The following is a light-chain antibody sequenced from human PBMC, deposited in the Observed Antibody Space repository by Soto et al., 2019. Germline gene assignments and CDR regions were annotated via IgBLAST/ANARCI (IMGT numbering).Light chain of an antibody. J-gene: IGKJ1*01. CDR3: QQYNTYSPWT. V-gene: IGKV1-5*03. Sequence: DIQMTQSPSTLSASVGDRVTITCRASQSISTWLAWYQQKPGKAPKLLIYKASSLETGVPSRFXGSGSGTEFTLTISSLQPDDYATYYCQQYNTYSPWTFGQGTKVEIK. CDR2: KAS. CDR1: QSISTW.